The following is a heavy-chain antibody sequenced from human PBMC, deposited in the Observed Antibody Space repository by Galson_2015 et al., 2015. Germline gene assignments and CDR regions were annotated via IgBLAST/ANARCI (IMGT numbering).Heavy chain of an antibody. CDR3: ARVGSGIAVAAPDY. J-gene: IGHJ4*02. CDR2: ISSSSSYI. Sequence: SLRLSCAASGFTFSSYSMNWVRQAPGKGLEWVSSISSSSSYIYYADSVKGRFTISRDNAKNSLYLQMNSLRAEDTAVYYCARVGSGIAVAAPDYWGQGTLVTVSS. CDR1: GFTFSSYS. D-gene: IGHD6-19*01. V-gene: IGHV3-21*01.